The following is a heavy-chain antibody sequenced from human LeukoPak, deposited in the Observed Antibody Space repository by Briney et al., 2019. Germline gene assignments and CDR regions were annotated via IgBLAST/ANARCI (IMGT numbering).Heavy chain of an antibody. J-gene: IGHJ3*02. D-gene: IGHD4/OR15-4a*01. CDR1: AASISSYY. Sequence: PSETRSLTCFVSAASISSYYWSWIRRPAGKGLEWIGLIYNRGSTNYNPSLKSRVTMSADTSKNQFSLKLSSVTAADTAVYYCARSEYTAGAAGDAFDIWGQGTMVTVSS. V-gene: IGHV4-4*07. CDR2: IYNRGST. CDR3: ARSEYTAGAAGDAFDI.